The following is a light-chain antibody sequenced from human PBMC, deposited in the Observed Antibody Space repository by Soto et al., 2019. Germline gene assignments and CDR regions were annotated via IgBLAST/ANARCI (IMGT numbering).Light chain of an antibody. CDR1: SSDVGGSHY. V-gene: IGLV2-14*01. J-gene: IGLJ2*01. Sequence: QSALTQPAPVSRSPGQSITISCNVTSSDVGGSHYVSWYQHHPGKAPKLTIYEVSNRPSGVSNRFSGSKSGNTASLTISGLQAEDEDDYYCSSFTGTILVFGGGTKLTVL. CDR2: EVS. CDR3: SSFTGTILV.